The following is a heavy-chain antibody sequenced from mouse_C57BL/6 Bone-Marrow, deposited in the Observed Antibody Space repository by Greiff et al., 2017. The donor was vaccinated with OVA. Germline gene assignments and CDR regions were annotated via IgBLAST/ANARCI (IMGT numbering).Heavy chain of an antibody. J-gene: IGHJ2*01. CDR2: IHPNSGST. V-gene: IGHV1-64*01. CDR1: GYTFTSYW. D-gene: IGHD1-1*01. CDR3: ARRITTVVATWDFDY. Sequence: VQLQQPGAELVKPGASVKLSCKASGYTFTSYWMHWVKQRPGQGLEWIGMIHPNSGSTNYNEKFKSKATLTVDKSSSTAYMQLSSLTSEDSAVYYCARRITTVVATWDFDYWGQGTTLTVSS.